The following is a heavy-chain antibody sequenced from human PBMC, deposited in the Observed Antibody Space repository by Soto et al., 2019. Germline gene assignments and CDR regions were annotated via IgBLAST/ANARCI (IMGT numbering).Heavy chain of an antibody. D-gene: IGHD3-22*01. CDR1: GFSLSNARMG. Sequence: QVTLKESGPVLVKPTETLTLTCTVSGFSLSNARMGVSWIRQPPGKALEWLAHIFSNDEKSYSTSLKSRLTISKDTSKSQVVLTMTNMDPVDTATYYCARMKGYYYDSSGYYYFDYWGQGTLVTVSS. CDR2: IFSNDEK. CDR3: ARMKGYYYDSSGYYYFDY. J-gene: IGHJ4*02. V-gene: IGHV2-26*01.